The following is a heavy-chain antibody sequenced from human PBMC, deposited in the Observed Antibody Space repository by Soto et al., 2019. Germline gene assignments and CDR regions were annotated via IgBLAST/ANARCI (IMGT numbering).Heavy chain of an antibody. V-gene: IGHV1-69*01. Sequence: VRQAPGQGLEWMGGIIPIFGTANYAQKFQGRVTITADESTSTAYMELSSLRSEDTAVYCCARDNKVGSGSYTFFYYYYGMDVWGQGTTVTVSS. CDR2: IIPIFGTA. D-gene: IGHD3-10*01. CDR3: ARDNKVGSGSYTFFYYYYGMDV. J-gene: IGHJ6*02.